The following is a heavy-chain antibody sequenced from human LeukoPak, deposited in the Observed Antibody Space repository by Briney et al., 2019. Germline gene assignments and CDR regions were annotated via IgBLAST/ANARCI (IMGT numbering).Heavy chain of an antibody. D-gene: IGHD6-13*01. J-gene: IGHJ4*02. Sequence: GASVKVSCKASGYTFTSYGISWVRQAPGQGLEWMGWISAYNGNTNYAQKLQGRVTMTTDTSTSTAYMELRSLRSDDTAVYYCARETGIAAAGTRFLDYWGQGTLVTVSS. CDR2: ISAYNGNT. CDR3: ARETGIAAAGTRFLDY. V-gene: IGHV1-18*01. CDR1: GYTFTSYG.